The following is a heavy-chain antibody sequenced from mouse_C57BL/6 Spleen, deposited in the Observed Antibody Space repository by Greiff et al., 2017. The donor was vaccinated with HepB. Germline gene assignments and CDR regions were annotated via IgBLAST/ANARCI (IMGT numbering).Heavy chain of an antibody. J-gene: IGHJ1*03. Sequence: VQLQQSGAELVRPGASVKLSCTASGFIIKDYYMHWVKQRPEQGLEWIGRIDPEDGDTEYAPKFQGKATMTADTSSNTAYLQLSSLTSEDTAVYYCTTPYGSSPYWYFDVWGTGTTVTVSS. CDR2: IDPEDGDT. CDR3: TTPYGSSPYWYFDV. CDR1: GFIIKDYY. D-gene: IGHD1-1*01. V-gene: IGHV14-1*01.